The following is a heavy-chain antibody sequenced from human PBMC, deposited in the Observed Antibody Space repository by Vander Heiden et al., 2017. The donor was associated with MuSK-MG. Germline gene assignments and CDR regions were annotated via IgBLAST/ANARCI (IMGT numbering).Heavy chain of an antibody. CDR1: GFTFSSYS. Sequence: EVQLVESGGGLVKPGGSLRLSCAASGFTFSSYSMNWVRNAPGKGREWVSSISSSSSDRHDADSVKGRFTISRDNDKNSLYLKMNSLRAEDTAVYDWARDDGWFDPWGQGNLVTVS. CDR2: ISSSSSDR. V-gene: IGHV3-21*03. J-gene: IGHJ5*02. CDR3: ARDDGWFDP.